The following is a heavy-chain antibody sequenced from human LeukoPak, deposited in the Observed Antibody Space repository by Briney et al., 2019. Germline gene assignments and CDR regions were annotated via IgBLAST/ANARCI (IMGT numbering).Heavy chain of an antibody. CDR1: GFTVTNNY. CDR3: ARDRGYCSSTSCYTSHGAFDI. V-gene: IGHV3-53*01. Sequence: GGSLRLSCAASGFTVTNNYVSWVRQAPGKGLEWVSVIYSGGSAYYADSVKGRFTISRDNAKNSLYLQMNSLRAEDTAVYYCARDRGYCSSTSCYTSHGAFDIWGQGTMVTVSS. J-gene: IGHJ3*02. D-gene: IGHD2-2*02. CDR2: IYSGGSA.